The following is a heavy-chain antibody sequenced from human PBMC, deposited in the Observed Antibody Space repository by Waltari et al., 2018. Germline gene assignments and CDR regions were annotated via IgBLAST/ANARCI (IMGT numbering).Heavy chain of an antibody. CDR1: GGFISSDSYY. V-gene: IGHV4-39*02. CDR3: TRTRYSYVLDAFNF. Sequence: QLQLRESGPGLVKPSETLSLTCTVSGGFISSDSYYWGWIRQPPGKGLEWIGSIYYSGGTFHNPSLKSRVTISVDTSKNHFSLKLRSVTAADTAVYYCTRTRYSYVLDAFNFWGQGTMVTVSS. CDR2: IYYSGGT. J-gene: IGHJ3*01. D-gene: IGHD5-12*01.